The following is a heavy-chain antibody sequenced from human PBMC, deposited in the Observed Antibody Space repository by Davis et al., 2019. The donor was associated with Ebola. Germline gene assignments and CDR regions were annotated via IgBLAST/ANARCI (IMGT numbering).Heavy chain of an antibody. V-gene: IGHV3-9*01. Sequence: SLKISCAASGFTFDDYAMHWVRQAPGKGLEWVSGISWNSGSIGYADSVKGRFTISRDNAKNSLYLQMNSLRAEDTALYYCAKGRYTVTTGPDYWSQGTLVTVSS. D-gene: IGHD4-17*01. CDR3: AKGRYTVTTGPDY. CDR2: ISWNSGSI. J-gene: IGHJ4*02. CDR1: GFTFDDYA.